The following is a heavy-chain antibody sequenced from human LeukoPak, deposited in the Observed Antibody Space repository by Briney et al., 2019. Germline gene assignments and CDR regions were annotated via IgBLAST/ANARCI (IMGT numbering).Heavy chain of an antibody. CDR2: INGDRSGT. J-gene: IGHJ4*02. D-gene: IGHD3-10*01. V-gene: IGHV3-74*01. CDR3: ARDLVYGSGSSDY. Sequence: GGSLRLSCTASGFTFTSHWMHWVRQVPGKGLVWVSRINGDRSGTNHADSVKGRFTISRDNAKNTLYLQMNSLRVEDTAVYYCARDLVYGSGSSDYWGQGTLVTVSS. CDR1: GFTFTSHW.